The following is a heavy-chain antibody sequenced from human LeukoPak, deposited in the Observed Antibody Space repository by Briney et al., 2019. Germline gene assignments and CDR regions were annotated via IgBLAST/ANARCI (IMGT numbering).Heavy chain of an antibody. V-gene: IGHV4-59*11. D-gene: IGHD4-23*01. J-gene: IGHJ4*02. CDR3: AKEGNDYGANSIDY. CDR2: MFFTGDT. Sequence: NSSETLSLTCTVSGGSISSHYWAWLRQLPGKGLEWIGWMFFTGDTNYNPSLKSRVTISVDHSKNQFSLKLTSVTAADTAVYYCAKEGNDYGANSIDYWGQGTLVTVSS. CDR1: GGSISSHY.